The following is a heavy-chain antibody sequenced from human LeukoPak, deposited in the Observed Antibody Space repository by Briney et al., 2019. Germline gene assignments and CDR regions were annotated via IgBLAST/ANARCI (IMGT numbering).Heavy chain of an antibody. D-gene: IGHD6-13*01. V-gene: IGHV3-30*18. Sequence: PGGSLRLSCAASGFTFSSYGMHWVRQAPGKGLEWVAVISYDGSNKYYADSVKGRFTISRDNSKNTLYLRMNSLRAEDTAVYYCAKDKTPWGSSSWYYFDYWGQGTLVTVSS. J-gene: IGHJ4*02. CDR2: ISYDGSNK. CDR3: AKDKTPWGSSSWYYFDY. CDR1: GFTFSSYG.